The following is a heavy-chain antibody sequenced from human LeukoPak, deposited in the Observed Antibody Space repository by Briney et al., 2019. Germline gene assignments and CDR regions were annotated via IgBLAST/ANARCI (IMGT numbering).Heavy chain of an antibody. CDR3: ARDSGRGKQWLVTARAFDI. CDR1: GFIFSSYG. CDR2: IWHDGSND. Sequence: GRSLRLSCAASGFIFSSYGMHWVRQAPGKGLEWVARIWHDGSNDDYADSVKGRFTISRDNSKNSLYLQMNSLRAEDTAVYYCARDSGRGKQWLVTARAFDIWGQGTMVTVSS. V-gene: IGHV3-33*01. J-gene: IGHJ3*02. D-gene: IGHD6-19*01.